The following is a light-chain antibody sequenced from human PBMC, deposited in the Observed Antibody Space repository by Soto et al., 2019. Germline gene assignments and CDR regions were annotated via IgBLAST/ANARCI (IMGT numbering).Light chain of an antibody. Sequence: DIPMTQSPSAMTASVGARVTITCRASQGIDNYLAWFQQRPGQVPQRLFYAASTLSRGASPTLSGSGSGTEFTLTVSSLQPADCETYYCLQLRNDPLAFCGGPKG. CDR3: LQLRNDPLA. CDR2: AAS. CDR1: QGIDNY. J-gene: IGKJ4*01. V-gene: IGKV1-17*03.